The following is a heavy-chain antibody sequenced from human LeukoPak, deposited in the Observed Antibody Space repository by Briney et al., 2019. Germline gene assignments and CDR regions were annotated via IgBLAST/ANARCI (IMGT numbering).Heavy chain of an antibody. V-gene: IGHV3-9*01. CDR2: ISWNSGSI. Sequence: SLRLSCAASGFTFDDYAMHWVRQAPGKGLEWVSGISWNSGSIGYADSVKGRFTISRDNAKNSLYLQMNSLRAEDTALYYCAQGGGIAANFDYWGQGTLVTVSS. J-gene: IGHJ4*02. CDR1: GFTFDDYA. CDR3: AQGGGIAANFDY. D-gene: IGHD6-25*01.